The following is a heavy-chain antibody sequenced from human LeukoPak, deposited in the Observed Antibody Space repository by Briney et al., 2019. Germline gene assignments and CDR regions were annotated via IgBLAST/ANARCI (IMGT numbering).Heavy chain of an antibody. D-gene: IGHD2-2*01. V-gene: IGHV4-4*07. CDR3: ARGLVVPAAMKGGTYYYYYMDV. J-gene: IGHJ6*03. CDR2: IYTSGSA. CDR1: GGSISSYY. Sequence: SETLSLTCTVSGGSISSYYWSWIRQPAGKGLEWIGRIYTSGSANYNPSLKSRVTMSVDTSENQFSLKLSSVTAADTAVYYCARGLVVPAAMKGGTYYYYYMDVWGKGTTVTVSS.